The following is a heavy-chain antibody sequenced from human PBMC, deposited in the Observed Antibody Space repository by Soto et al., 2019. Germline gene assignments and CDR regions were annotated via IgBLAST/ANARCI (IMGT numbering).Heavy chain of an antibody. CDR1: GYSFTSYW. CDR3: ARQTPTYYYDSSGYRSPHAFDI. Sequence: PGESLKISCKGSGYSFTSYWIGWVRQMPGKGLEWMGIIYPGDSDTRYSPSFQGQVTISADKSISTAYLQWSSLKASDTAMYYCARQTPTYYYDSSGYRSPHAFDIWGQGTMVTVSS. V-gene: IGHV5-51*01. J-gene: IGHJ3*02. D-gene: IGHD3-22*01. CDR2: IYPGDSDT.